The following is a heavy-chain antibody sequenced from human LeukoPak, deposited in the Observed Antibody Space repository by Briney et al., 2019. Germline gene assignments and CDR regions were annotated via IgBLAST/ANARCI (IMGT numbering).Heavy chain of an antibody. Sequence: GGSLRLSCAASGFTFSSYSMNWVRQAPGKGLEWVSYISSSSSTIYYADSVKGRFTISRDNAKNTLYLQTNSLRAEDTAVYYCAKNRAAPLLFDYWGQGTLVTVSS. J-gene: IGHJ4*02. V-gene: IGHV3-48*01. CDR1: GFTFSSYS. CDR3: AKNRAAPLLFDY. CDR2: ISSSSSTI. D-gene: IGHD2-15*01.